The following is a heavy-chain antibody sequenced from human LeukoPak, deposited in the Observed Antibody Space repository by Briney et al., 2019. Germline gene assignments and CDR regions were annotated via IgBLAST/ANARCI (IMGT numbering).Heavy chain of an antibody. CDR3: TTDLVVGATGWYYFDY. Sequence: GASVKVSCKASGYTFTSYGISWVRQAPGQGLEWMGWISAYNGNTNYAQKLQGRVTMTEDTSTDTAYMELSSLISEDTAVYYCTTDLVVGATGWYYFDYWGQGTLVTVSS. V-gene: IGHV1-18*01. J-gene: IGHJ4*02. CDR1: GYTFTSYG. CDR2: ISAYNGNT. D-gene: IGHD1-26*01.